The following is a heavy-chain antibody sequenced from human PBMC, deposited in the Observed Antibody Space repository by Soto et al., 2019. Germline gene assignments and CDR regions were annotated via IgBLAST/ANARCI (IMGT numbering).Heavy chain of an antibody. CDR1: GGSFSGYY. CDR3: ARGQYCSGGSCYVYFQH. J-gene: IGHJ1*01. V-gene: IGHV4-34*01. D-gene: IGHD2-15*01. CDR2: INHSGST. Sequence: SETLSLTCAVYGGSFSGYYWSWIRQPPGKGLEWIGEINHSGSTNYNPSLKSRVTISVDTSKNQFSLKLSSVTAADTAVYYCARGQYCSGGSCYVYFQHWGQGTLVTVSS.